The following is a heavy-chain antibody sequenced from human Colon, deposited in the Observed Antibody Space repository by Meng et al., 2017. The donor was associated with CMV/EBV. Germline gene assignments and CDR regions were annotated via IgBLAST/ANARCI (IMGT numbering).Heavy chain of an antibody. D-gene: IGHD4-11*01. J-gene: IGHJ6*02. CDR2: FDPQHGET. V-gene: IGHV1-24*01. CDR3: LTGTYTNHDSHGMDV. CDR1: GYTLSELS. Sequence: ASVKVSCKVSGYTLSELSRHWVRPAPGEGLEWMGGFDPQHGETIYAQKFQGRVTMTDDTSTNTAYMELSSLTSDDTAIYYCLTGTYTNHDSHGMDVWGQGTTVTVSS.